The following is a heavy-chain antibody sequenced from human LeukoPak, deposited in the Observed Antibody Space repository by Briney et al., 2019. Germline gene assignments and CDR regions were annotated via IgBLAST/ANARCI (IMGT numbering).Heavy chain of an antibody. CDR3: ARPTAGGYFDY. J-gene: IGHJ4*02. Sequence: PSETLSLTCTVSGGSISSNNYYWGWIRQPPGKGLEWIGSIYYSGNTYYNPSPKSRVTISVDTSKNQFSLKLSSVTAADTAVYYCARPTAGGYFDYWGQGTLVTVSS. V-gene: IGHV4-39*07. D-gene: IGHD6-13*01. CDR1: GGSISSNNYY. CDR2: IYYSGNT.